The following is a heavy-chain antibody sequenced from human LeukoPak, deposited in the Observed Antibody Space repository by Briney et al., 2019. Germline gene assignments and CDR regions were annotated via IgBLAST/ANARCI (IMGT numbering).Heavy chain of an antibody. D-gene: IGHD3-22*01. CDR1: GYPFSTYW. V-gene: IGHV1-46*01. Sequence: ASVKVSCKASGYPFSTYWLHWVRQAPGQGLEWMGFVNPNDGARIYAQKFQGRITMTRDTSTNTVFMELGSLRSEDTAVYYCARGLYYYDRSTYDDFDYWGQGTLVTVSS. CDR2: VNPNDGAR. CDR3: ARGLYYYDRSTYDDFDY. J-gene: IGHJ4*02.